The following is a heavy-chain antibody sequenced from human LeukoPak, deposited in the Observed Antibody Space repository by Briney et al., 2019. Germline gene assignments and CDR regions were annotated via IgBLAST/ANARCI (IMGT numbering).Heavy chain of an antibody. CDR2: IYYSGST. Sequence: PSETLSLTCTVSGGSISSYYWSWIRQPPGKGLEWIGYIYYSGSTNYNPSLKSRVTISVDTSKNQFSLKLSSVTAADTAVYYCARSGYSSSWYWYDAFDIWGQGTMVTVSS. J-gene: IGHJ3*02. CDR3: ARSGYSSSWYWYDAFDI. CDR1: GGSISSYY. V-gene: IGHV4-59*01. D-gene: IGHD6-13*01.